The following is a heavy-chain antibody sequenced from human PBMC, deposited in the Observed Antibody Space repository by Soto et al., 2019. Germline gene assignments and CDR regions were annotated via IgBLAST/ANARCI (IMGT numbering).Heavy chain of an antibody. D-gene: IGHD2-21*02. CDR2: IHPSGGGA. Sequence: AQLGKSGAKVKKPGPSVKVSCKQSEKTFGGYYLPWFRQAPRQGLEWMGMIHPSGGGATYAQKFLGRVTMTRDTSTSTVFMELSSLRSEDTAIYYCSRGGHITVVTASFDFWGQGTLVTVSS. V-gene: IGHV1-46*03. CDR3: SRGGHITVVTASFDF. J-gene: IGHJ4*02. CDR1: EKTFGGYY.